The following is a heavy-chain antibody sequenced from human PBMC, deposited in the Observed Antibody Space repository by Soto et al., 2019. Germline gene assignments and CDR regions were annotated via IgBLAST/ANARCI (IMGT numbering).Heavy chain of an antibody. CDR3: ARARFGEVYGMDV. D-gene: IGHD3-10*01. CDR2: IGTAGDT. Sequence: GGSLRLSCAASGFTFSSYDMHWVRQATGKGLEWVSAIGTAGDTYYPGSVKGRFTISRENAKNSLYLQMNSLRAGDTAVYYCARARFGEVYGMDVWGRGTLVTVSS. CDR1: GFTFSSYD. V-gene: IGHV3-13*04. J-gene: IGHJ6*02.